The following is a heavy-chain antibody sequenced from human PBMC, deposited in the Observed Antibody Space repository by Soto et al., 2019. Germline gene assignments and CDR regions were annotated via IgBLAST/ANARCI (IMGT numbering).Heavy chain of an antibody. D-gene: IGHD3-3*01. CDR3: ARAPMSTTIFGVVSGAPFDY. Sequence: SETLSLTCTVSGGSISSGGYYWSWIRQHPGKGLEWIGYIYYSGSTYYNPSLKSRVTISVDTSKNQFSLKLSSVTAADTAVYYCARAPMSTTIFGVVSGAPFDYWGQGTLVTVYS. CDR1: GGSISSGGYY. J-gene: IGHJ4*02. V-gene: IGHV4-31*03. CDR2: IYYSGST.